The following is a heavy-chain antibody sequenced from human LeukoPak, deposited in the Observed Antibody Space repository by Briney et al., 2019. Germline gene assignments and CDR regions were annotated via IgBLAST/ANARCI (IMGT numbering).Heavy chain of an antibody. CDR1: GGSFSGYY. D-gene: IGHD3-10*01. V-gene: IGHV4-34*01. Sequence: SETLSLTCAVYGGSFSGYYWSWIRQPPGKGLEWIGEINHSGSTNYNPSLKSRVTISVDTSKNQFSLKLSSVTAADTAVYYCARGKRSGGSGSYPSPSFDYWGQGTPVTVSS. CDR3: ARGKRSGGSGSYPSPSFDY. CDR2: INHSGST. J-gene: IGHJ4*02.